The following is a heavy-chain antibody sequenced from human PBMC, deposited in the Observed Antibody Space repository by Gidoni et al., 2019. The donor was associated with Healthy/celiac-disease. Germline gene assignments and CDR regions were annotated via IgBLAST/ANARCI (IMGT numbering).Heavy chain of an antibody. CDR1: GGSISSYY. CDR2: IYYRGST. J-gene: IGHJ4*02. CDR3: ARGNWFPSCFDY. D-gene: IGHD1-1*01. V-gene: IGHV4-59*01. Sequence: QVQLQESGPGLVKPSETLSLTCTVSGGSISSYYWSWIRQPPGKGLEWIGYIYYRGSTNYNPSLKSRVTISVDTSKNQFSLKLSSVTAADTAVYYCARGNWFPSCFDYWGQGTLVTVSS.